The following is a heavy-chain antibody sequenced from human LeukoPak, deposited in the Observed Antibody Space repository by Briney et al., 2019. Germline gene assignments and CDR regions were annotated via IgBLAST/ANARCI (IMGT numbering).Heavy chain of an antibody. CDR1: GFTFRNYG. Sequence: GGSLRLSCAASGFTFRNYGMIWARQAPGKGLEWVALISYDGSHTNYADSVKGRFTISRDNSKSTLFLQLNSLRAEDMAVYYCATVRGNRDSIRYYEYWGQGTLLTVSS. V-gene: IGHV3-33*01. CDR2: ISYDGSHT. D-gene: IGHD3-10*01. CDR3: ATVRGNRDSIRYYEY. J-gene: IGHJ4*02.